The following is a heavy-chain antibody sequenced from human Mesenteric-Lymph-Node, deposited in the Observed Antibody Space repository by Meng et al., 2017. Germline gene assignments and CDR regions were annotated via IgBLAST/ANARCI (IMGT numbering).Heavy chain of an antibody. CDR1: GFTFSSYG. V-gene: IGHV3-33*01. CDR2: IWYDGSNK. Sequence: GESLKISCAASGFTFSSYGMHWVRQAPGKGLEWVAVIWYDGSNKYYADSVKGRFTISRDNSKNTLYLQMNSLRAEDTAVYYCARDYDYFDYWGQGTLVTVST. D-gene: IGHD3-16*01. J-gene: IGHJ4*02. CDR3: ARDYDYFDY.